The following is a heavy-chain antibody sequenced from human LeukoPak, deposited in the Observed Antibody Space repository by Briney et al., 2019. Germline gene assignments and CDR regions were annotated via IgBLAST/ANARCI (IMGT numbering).Heavy chain of an antibody. D-gene: IGHD3-22*01. CDR2: ISSSSSTI. V-gene: IGHV3-48*01. J-gene: IGHJ6*02. Sequence: GASLRLSCAASGFTFSSYSMNWVRQAPGKGLEWVSYISSSSSTIYYADSVKGRFTISRDNAKNSLYLQMNSLRAEDTAVYYCARGGITMIVVVTIKNYYYGMDVWGQGTTVTVSS. CDR1: GFTFSSYS. CDR3: ARGGITMIVVVTIKNYYYGMDV.